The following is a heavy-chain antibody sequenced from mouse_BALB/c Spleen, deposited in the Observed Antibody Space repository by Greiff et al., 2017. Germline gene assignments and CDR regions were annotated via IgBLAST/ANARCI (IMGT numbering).Heavy chain of an antibody. V-gene: IGHV5-17*02. CDR1: GFTFSSFG. D-gene: IGHD3-2*02. CDR2: ISSGSSTI. J-gene: IGHJ4*01. CDR3: ASDSSGPYYYAMDY. Sequence: EVKLMESGGGLVQPGGSRKLTCAVSGFTFSSFGMHWVRQAPEKGLEWVAYISSGSSTIYYADTVKGRFTISRDNPKNTLFLQMTSLRSEDTAMYYCASDSSGPYYYAMDYWGQGTSVTVSS.